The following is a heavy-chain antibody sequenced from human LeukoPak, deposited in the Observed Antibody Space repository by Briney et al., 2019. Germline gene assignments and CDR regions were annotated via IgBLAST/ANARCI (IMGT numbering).Heavy chain of an antibody. CDR2: ISGSGGST. D-gene: IGHD4-17*01. V-gene: IGHV3-23*01. Sequence: PGGSLSLSCAASGFTFSSYAMSWVRQAPGKGLEWVSAISGSGGSTYYADSVKRRFTIPRDNSKNTLYLQMNRLRAEDTAVYYCAKDNTVTTWVDAFDIWGQGTMVTVSS. J-gene: IGHJ3*02. CDR1: GFTFSSYA. CDR3: AKDNTVTTWVDAFDI.